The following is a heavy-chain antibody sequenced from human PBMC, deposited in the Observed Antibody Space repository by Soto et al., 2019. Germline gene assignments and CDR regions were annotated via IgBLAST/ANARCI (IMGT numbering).Heavy chain of an antibody. V-gene: IGHV1-3*01. D-gene: IGHD2-21*02. J-gene: IGHJ4*02. Sequence: ASVKVSCKASGYTFTSYAMHWVRQAPGQRLAWMGWINAGNGNTKYSQKFQGRVNNTRDTSAGTAYMELSRLRSEGAAVYYCARSLHIVVVTDITHDSLTFDYWGQGTLVTVSS. CDR1: GYTFTSYA. CDR2: INAGNGNT. CDR3: ARSLHIVVVTDITHDSLTFDY.